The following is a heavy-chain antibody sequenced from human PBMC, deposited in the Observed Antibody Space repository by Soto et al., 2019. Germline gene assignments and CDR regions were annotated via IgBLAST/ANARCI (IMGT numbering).Heavy chain of an antibody. Sequence: QVQLVESGGGVVQPGTSLRLSCAASRFTFSSYGMHWVRQAPGEGLEWVAVISYDGSNKYSADSVKGRFTISRDNSKHTLYLQMHSLRPEDTAVYDCAKGRQRFPSLGGKAFDIWGQGTVVTVSS. J-gene: IGHJ3*02. D-gene: IGHD3-16*01. CDR2: ISYDGSNK. CDR1: RFTFSSYG. V-gene: IGHV3-30*18. CDR3: AKGRQRFPSLGGKAFDI.